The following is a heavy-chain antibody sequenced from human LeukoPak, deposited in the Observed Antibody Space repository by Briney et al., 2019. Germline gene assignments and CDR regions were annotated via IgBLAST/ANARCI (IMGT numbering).Heavy chain of an antibody. V-gene: IGHV3-9*01. J-gene: IGHJ4*02. CDR1: GFTFDDYA. CDR2: ISWNSGSI. D-gene: IGHD4-23*01. Sequence: GRSLRLSCAASGFTFDDYAMHWVRQVPGKGLEWVSGISWNSGSIGYADSVKGRFTISRGNAKNSLYLQMNSLRVEDTALYYCAKEVGTFDYWGQGTLVTVSS. CDR3: AKEVGTFDY.